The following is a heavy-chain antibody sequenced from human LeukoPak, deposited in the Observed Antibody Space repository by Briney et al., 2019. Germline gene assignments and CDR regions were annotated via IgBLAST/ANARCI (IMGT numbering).Heavy chain of an antibody. D-gene: IGHD4-17*01. Sequence: ASVKVSCKASGYTFTSYGISWVRQAPGQGLEWMGWISAYNGNTNYAQKFQGRVTITADESTSTAYMELSSLRSEDTAVYYCASPPGYGDYRFYYWGQGTLVTVSS. CDR1: GYTFTSYG. J-gene: IGHJ4*02. CDR3: ASPPGYGDYRFYY. CDR2: ISAYNGNT. V-gene: IGHV1-18*01.